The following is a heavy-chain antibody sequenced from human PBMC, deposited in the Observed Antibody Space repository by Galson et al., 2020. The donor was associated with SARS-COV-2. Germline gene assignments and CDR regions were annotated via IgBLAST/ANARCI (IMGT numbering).Heavy chain of an antibody. V-gene: IGHV1-18*04. Sequence: ASVKVSCKASGSTFTSYGLSWVRQAPGQGLEWMGWTSAYNGNPNSAQKLQGRVTMTTDTSTSTAYMELRSLRSDDTAVYYCARFLITMVRGVMDFWFDPWGQGTLVTVSS. D-gene: IGHD3-10*01. CDR1: GSTFTSYG. CDR2: TSAYNGNP. CDR3: ARFLITMVRGVMDFWFDP. J-gene: IGHJ5*02.